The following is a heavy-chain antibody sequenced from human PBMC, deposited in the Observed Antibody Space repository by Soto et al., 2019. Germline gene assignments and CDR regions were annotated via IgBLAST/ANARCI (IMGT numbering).Heavy chain of an antibody. CDR3: ANPSYYDFWSGYTGPRDDAFDI. V-gene: IGHV3-23*01. CDR2: ISGSGGST. CDR1: GFTFSSYA. D-gene: IGHD3-3*01. J-gene: IGHJ3*02. Sequence: SLRLSCAASGFTFSSYAMSWVRQAPGKGLEWVSAISGSGGSTYYADSVKGRFTISRDNSKNTLYLQMNSLRAEDTAVYYCANPSYYDFWSGYTGPRDDAFDIWGQGTMVT.